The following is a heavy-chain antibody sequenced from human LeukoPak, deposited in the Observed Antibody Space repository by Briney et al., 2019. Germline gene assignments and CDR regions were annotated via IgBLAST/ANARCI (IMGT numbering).Heavy chain of an antibody. CDR2: IYTSGST. CDR3: ARGVDSRGYQYKGFDP. CDR1: GGSISSYY. V-gene: IGHV4-4*07. D-gene: IGHD3-22*01. Sequence: SETLSLTCTVSGGSISSYYWSWIRQPAGKGLEWIGRIYTSGSTNYNPSLKSRVTMSVDTSKNQFSLKLSSVTAADTAVYYCARGVDSRGYQYKGFDPWGQGTLVTVSS. J-gene: IGHJ5*02.